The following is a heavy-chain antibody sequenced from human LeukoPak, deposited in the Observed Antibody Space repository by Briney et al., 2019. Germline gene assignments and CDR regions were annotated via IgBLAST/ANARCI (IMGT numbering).Heavy chain of an antibody. CDR2: IYYSGST. Sequence: SETLSLTCTVSGGSLSSSSYYWGWIRQPPGKGLEWIGSIYYSGSTYYNPSLKSRVTISVDTSKNQFSLKLSSVTAADTAVYYCATAAGPPRYFDWLFLSHYFDYWGQGTLVTVSS. CDR1: GGSLSSSSYY. D-gene: IGHD3-9*01. J-gene: IGHJ4*02. V-gene: IGHV4-39*01. CDR3: ATAAGPPRYFDWLFLSHYFDY.